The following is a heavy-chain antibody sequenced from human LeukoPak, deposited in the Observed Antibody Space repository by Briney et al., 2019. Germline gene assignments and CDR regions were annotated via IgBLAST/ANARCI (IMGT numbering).Heavy chain of an antibody. V-gene: IGHV4-39*01. Sequence: PSETLSLTCTVSGGSISSSSYYWGWIRQPPGKGLEWIGSIYYSGSTYYNPSLKSRVTISVDTSKNQFSLKLSSVTAADTAVYYCARLVPAEGLNFDYWGQGTLVTVSS. CDR1: GGSISSSSYY. J-gene: IGHJ4*02. D-gene: IGHD6-13*01. CDR2: IYYSGST. CDR3: ARLVPAEGLNFDY.